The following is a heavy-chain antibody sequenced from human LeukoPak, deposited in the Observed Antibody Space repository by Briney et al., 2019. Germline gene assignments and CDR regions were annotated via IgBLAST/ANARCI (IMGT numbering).Heavy chain of an antibody. Sequence: GGSLRLSCTASGFTFSSYTMSWVRQAPGKGLEWVSTITTSDGNTYYADSVKGRFTVSRDNSKNTLFLQMNSLRAEDTAVYYCAKDGGLWVSAHWGDSWGRGTLVTVSS. D-gene: IGHD7-27*01. CDR3: AKDGGLWVSAHWGDS. CDR1: GFTFSSYT. V-gene: IGHV3-23*01. J-gene: IGHJ4*02. CDR2: ITTSDGNT.